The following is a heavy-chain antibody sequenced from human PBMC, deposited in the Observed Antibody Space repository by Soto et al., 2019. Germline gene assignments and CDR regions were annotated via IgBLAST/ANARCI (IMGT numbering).Heavy chain of an antibody. CDR2: ISYDGSNK. CDR1: GFTFSSYA. J-gene: IGHJ3*02. D-gene: IGHD1-26*01. V-gene: IGHV3-30-3*01. Sequence: GGSLRLSCAASGFTFSSYAMHWVRQAPGKGLEWVAVISYDGSNKYYADSVKGRFTISRDNSKNTLYLQMNSLRAEDTAVYYCAREGGPGEIVGATSSAFDIWGQGTMVTVPS. CDR3: AREGGPGEIVGATSSAFDI.